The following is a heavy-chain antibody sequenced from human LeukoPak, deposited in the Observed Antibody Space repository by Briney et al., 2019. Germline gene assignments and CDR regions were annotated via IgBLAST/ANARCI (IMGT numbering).Heavy chain of an antibody. J-gene: IGHJ5*02. D-gene: IGHD4-17*01. Sequence: SVKVSCKASGGTFSSYAISWVRQAPGQGLEWMGGIIPIFGTANYAQKFQGRVTITADKSTSTAYMELSSLRSEDTAVYYCARAGDYGDGWFDPWGQGTLVTVFS. V-gene: IGHV1-69*06. CDR3: ARAGDYGDGWFDP. CDR1: GGTFSSYA. CDR2: IIPIFGTA.